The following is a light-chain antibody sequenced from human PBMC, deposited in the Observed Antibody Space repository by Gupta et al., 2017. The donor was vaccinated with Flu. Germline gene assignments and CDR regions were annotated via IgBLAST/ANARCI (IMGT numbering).Light chain of an antibody. V-gene: IGKV1-5*03. CDR2: KAS. J-gene: IGKJ1*01. Sequence: DIQMTQSPSTLSASVGDRVTITCRASQGISTWLAWYQQKPGKAPKLLMYKASSLESGVPSRFSGSGSGTEFTLTISSLQPDDFATYYYQHYDNYPWTFGQGTKVEIK. CDR3: QHYDNYPWT. CDR1: QGISTW.